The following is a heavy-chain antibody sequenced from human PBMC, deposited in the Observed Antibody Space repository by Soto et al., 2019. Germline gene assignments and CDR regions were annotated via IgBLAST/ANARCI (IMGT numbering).Heavy chain of an antibody. V-gene: IGHV4-59*01. CDR2: IYYSGST. CDR3: ARDKAVGGTHCFDY. CDR1: GGTIRSSL. J-gene: IGHJ4*02. D-gene: IGHD6-19*01. Sequence: SETMSLTCTACGGTIRSSLCTWIWQRPGKGLEWIGYIYYSGSTNYNPSLKSRVTISVDTSKNQFSLKLSSVTAADTAVYFCARDKAVGGTHCFDYWGQGTLVTVSS.